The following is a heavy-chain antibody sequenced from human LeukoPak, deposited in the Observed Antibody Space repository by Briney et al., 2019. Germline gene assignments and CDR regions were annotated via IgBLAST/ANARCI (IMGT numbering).Heavy chain of an antibody. CDR3: ASVPTAYCGGDCYPPL. J-gene: IGHJ4*02. CDR1: GGSVSSGSYY. Sequence: SETLSLTCTVSGGSVSSGSYYWSWIRQPPGKGLEWIGYIYYSGSTNYNPSHKSRVTISVDTSKNQFSLKLSSVTAADTAVYYCASVPTAYCGGDCYPPLWGQGTLVTVSS. D-gene: IGHD2-21*02. V-gene: IGHV4-61*01. CDR2: IYYSGST.